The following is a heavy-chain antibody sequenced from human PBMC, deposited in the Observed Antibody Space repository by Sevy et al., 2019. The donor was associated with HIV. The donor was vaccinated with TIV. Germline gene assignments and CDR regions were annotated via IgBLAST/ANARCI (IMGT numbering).Heavy chain of an antibody. Sequence: GGSLRLSCAASGFTFSSYSMNWVRQAPGKGLEWVSSISSSSSYIYYADSVKGRFTISRDNAKNSLYLQMNSLRAEDTAVYYCARDRIAYYYDSSGFQHWGQGTLVTVSS. CDR1: GFTFSSYS. CDR2: ISSSSSYI. J-gene: IGHJ1*01. CDR3: ARDRIAYYYDSSGFQH. V-gene: IGHV3-21*01. D-gene: IGHD3-22*01.